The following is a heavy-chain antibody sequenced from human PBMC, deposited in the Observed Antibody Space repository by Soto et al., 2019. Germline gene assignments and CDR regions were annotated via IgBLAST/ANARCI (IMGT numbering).Heavy chain of an antibody. V-gene: IGHV1-18*04. CDR2: ISAYNGNT. CDR1: GYTFTSYG. D-gene: IGHD3-22*01. CDR3: ARDSMIVAPHAFDI. Sequence: GASVKVSCKASGYTFTSYGISWVRQAPGQGLEWMGWISAYNGNTNYAQKLQGSVTMTTDTSTSTAYMELRSLRSDDTAVYYCARDSMIVAPHAFDIWGQGTMVTVSS. J-gene: IGHJ3*02.